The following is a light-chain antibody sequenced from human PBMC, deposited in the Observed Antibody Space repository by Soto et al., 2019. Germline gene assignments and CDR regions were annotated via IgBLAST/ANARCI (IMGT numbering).Light chain of an antibody. Sequence: DIQMTKSPSTLSASVGDRVTITCRASQSISSYLNWYQQKPGKAPKLLIYAASSSQSGVPSRFSGSGSGTDFTLTISSLQPEDFATYYCQQSYSTPFTFGQGTRPEIK. V-gene: IGKV1-39*01. CDR3: QQSYSTPFT. CDR2: AAS. CDR1: QSISSY. J-gene: IGKJ5*01.